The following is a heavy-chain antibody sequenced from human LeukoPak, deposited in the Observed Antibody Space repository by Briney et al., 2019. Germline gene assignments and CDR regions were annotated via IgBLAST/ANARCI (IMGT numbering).Heavy chain of an antibody. CDR1: GFTFSTYG. CDR3: AKDQDNSSFDY. CDR2: ISYDGSNK. V-gene: IGHV3-30*18. Sequence: GGSLRLSCAASGFTFSTYGMHWVRQAPGKGLEWVAIISYDGSNKYYADSVKGRFTISRDNSKNTLYLQMNSLRAEDTALYYCAKDQDNSSFDYWGQGTLVTVSS. J-gene: IGHJ4*02. D-gene: IGHD6-13*01.